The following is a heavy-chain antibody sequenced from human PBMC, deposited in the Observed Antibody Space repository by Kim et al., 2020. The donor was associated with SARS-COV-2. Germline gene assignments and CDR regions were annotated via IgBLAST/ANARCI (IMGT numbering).Heavy chain of an antibody. CDR3: AKSDCGGGSCYLINF. CDR2: ISGSGETT. V-gene: IGHV3-23*01. J-gene: IGHJ4*02. Sequence: GGSLRLSCAASGFTSSNYDMNWVRQAPGRGPEWVSGISGSGETTYYADSVKGRFIMSRDNSKDTLYLYMSTLRAEDTATYYCAKSDCGGGSCYLINFWGQGTLVTVSS. D-gene: IGHD2-15*01. CDR1: GFTSSNYD.